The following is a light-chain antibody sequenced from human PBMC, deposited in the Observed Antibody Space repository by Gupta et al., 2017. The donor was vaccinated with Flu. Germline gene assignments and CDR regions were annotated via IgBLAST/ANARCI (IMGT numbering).Light chain of an antibody. J-gene: IGLJ2*01. CDR3: SSYTNTTTLLV. Sequence: IIFEISNRPSGVSNRFSGSKSGNTASLTISGLQAEDEADYYCSSYTNTTTLLVFGGGTKLTVL. CDR2: EIS. V-gene: IGLV2-14*01.